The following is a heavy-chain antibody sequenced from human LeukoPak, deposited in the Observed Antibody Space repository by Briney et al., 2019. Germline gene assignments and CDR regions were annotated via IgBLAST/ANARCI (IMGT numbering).Heavy chain of an antibody. CDR2: IYTSGST. CDR1: GYSISSGYY. J-gene: IGHJ4*02. Sequence: SETLSLTCTVSGYSISSGYYWSWIRQPAGKGLEWIGRIYTSGSTNYNPSLKSRVIISVDASKNQFSLKLSSVTAADTAVYYCARGAGDDFWSGYYYFDYWGQGTLVTVSS. CDR3: ARGAGDDFWSGYYYFDY. D-gene: IGHD3-3*01. V-gene: IGHV4-61*02.